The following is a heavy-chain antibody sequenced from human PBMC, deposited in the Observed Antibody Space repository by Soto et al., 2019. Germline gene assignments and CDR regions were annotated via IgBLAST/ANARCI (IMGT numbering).Heavy chain of an antibody. Sequence: QVQLVQSGAEVKKPGSSVKVSCKASGGTFSSYAISWVRQAPGQGLEWMGGIIPIFGTANYAQKFQGRVTITADESTSPADMELSSLRYEGTAVYYCARVGPCCRWYTGYWFDPWGQGTLVTGSS. CDR3: ARVGPCCRWYTGYWFDP. CDR2: IIPIFGTA. CDR1: GGTFSSYA. V-gene: IGHV1-69*01. D-gene: IGHD6-13*01. J-gene: IGHJ5*02.